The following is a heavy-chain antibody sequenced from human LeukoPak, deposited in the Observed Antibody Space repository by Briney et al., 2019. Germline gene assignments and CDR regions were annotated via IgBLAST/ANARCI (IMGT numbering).Heavy chain of an antibody. D-gene: IGHD4-17*01. Sequence: ASVKVSCKASGGTFSSYAISWVRQAPGQGLEWMGGIIPIFGTANYAQKFQSRVTITADESTSTAYMELSSLRSEDTAVYYCARSYGPSSYYGMDVWGQGTTVTVSS. CDR3: ARSYGPSSYYGMDV. CDR1: GGTFSSYA. CDR2: IIPIFGTA. J-gene: IGHJ6*02. V-gene: IGHV1-69*13.